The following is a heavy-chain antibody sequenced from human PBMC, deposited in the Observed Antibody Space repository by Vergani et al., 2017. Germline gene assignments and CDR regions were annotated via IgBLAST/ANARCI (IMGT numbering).Heavy chain of an antibody. CDR3: AKDWAGTIGRGY. Sequence: VQLLESGGGLVQPGGSLRLSCAASGFTFSSYAMSWVRQAPGKGLEWVSAISGSGGSTYYADSVKGRFTISSDNSKNTMYLQMNSLRAEDTAVYYCAKDWAGTIGRGYWGQGTLVTVSS. CDR1: GFTFSSYA. V-gene: IGHV3-23*01. D-gene: IGHD1-1*01. CDR2: ISGSGGST. J-gene: IGHJ4*02.